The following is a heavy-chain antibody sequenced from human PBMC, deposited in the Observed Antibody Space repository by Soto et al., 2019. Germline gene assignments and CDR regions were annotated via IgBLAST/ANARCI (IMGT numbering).Heavy chain of an antibody. CDR3: ARGRFMAALGLSVNWFDP. V-gene: IGHV1-18*01. J-gene: IGHJ5*02. Sequence: ASVKVSCKASGYTFTSYGISWVRQAPGQGLEWMGWMNPYNGNTNYAQKLQGRVTMTTDTSISTAYMELSSLRSEDTAVYYCARGRFMAALGLSVNWFDPWGQGTLVTVSS. D-gene: IGHD6-6*01. CDR2: MNPYNGNT. CDR1: GYTFTSYG.